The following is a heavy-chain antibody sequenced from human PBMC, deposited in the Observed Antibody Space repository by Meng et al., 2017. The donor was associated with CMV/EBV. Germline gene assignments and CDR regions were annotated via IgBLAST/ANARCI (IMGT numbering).Heavy chain of an antibody. CDR2: INSDGSST. CDR3: ARGKKSYDFWREDYYYGMDV. Sequence: GESLKISCAASGFTFSSYWMHWVRQAPGKGLVWVSRINSDGSSTSYADSVKGRFTISRDNAKNSLYLQMNGLRAEDTAVYYCARGKKSYDFWREDYYYGMDVWGQGTTVTVSS. J-gene: IGHJ6*02. D-gene: IGHD3-3*01. V-gene: IGHV3-74*01. CDR1: GFTFSSYW.